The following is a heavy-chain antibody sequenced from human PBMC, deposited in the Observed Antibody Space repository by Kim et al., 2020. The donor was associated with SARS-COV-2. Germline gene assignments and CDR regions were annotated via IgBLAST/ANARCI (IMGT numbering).Heavy chain of an antibody. CDR1: GFTFDDYA. V-gene: IGHV3-43*02. CDR2: ISGDADST. J-gene: IGHJ5*01. D-gene: IGHD6-19*01. CDR3: ANMCRGSGWRYWFHS. Sequence: GGSLRLSCAASGFTFDDYAMPWVRQAPGKGLEWVSLISGDADSTSYAASVEGLFTVSSNTNKNSSYLQINILGDENYALYYCANMCRGSGWRYWFHSR.